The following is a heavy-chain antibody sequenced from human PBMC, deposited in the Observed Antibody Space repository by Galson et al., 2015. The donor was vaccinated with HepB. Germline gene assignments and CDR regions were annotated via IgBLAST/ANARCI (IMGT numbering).Heavy chain of an antibody. CDR2: INPGGGQT. CDR3: TRDASWGSQDYFDS. D-gene: IGHD7-27*01. Sequence: SVKVSCKASGYTVTSYYIHWVRQAPGHGLEWMGIINPGGGQTTYAQKFQGRLTLTRDTSTSTVYMGLSNLRSDDTAVYYCTRDASWGSQDYFDSWGQGTLVTVSS. CDR1: GYTVTSYY. J-gene: IGHJ4*02. V-gene: IGHV1-46*03.